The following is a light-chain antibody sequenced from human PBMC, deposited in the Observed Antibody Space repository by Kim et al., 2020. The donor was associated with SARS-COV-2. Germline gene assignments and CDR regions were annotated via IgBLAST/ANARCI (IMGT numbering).Light chain of an antibody. V-gene: IGLV2-14*03. CDR3: SSYTSSSTNYV. Sequence: QAITLSCTRASSDVSGYNYVSWYQQHPGKAPKLMIYDVSNRPSGVSNRFSGSKSGNTASLTISGLQAEDEADYYCSSYTSSSTNYVFGTGTKVTVL. CDR2: DVS. CDR1: SSDVSGYNY. J-gene: IGLJ1*01.